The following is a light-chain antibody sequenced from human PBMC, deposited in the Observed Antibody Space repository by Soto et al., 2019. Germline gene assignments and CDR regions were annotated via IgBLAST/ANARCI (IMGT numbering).Light chain of an antibody. CDR1: QSVSSNY. CDR3: HQYGSSPPVT. V-gene: IGKV3-20*01. J-gene: IGKJ5*01. CDR2: GAS. Sequence: EIVLTQSPGTLSLSPGERATFSCRASQSVSSNYLAWYQQKPGQAPRLLIYGASSRATGIPDRFSGSGSGTDFTLTISRLEPEDFAMYYCHQYGSSPPVTFGQGTRLEIK.